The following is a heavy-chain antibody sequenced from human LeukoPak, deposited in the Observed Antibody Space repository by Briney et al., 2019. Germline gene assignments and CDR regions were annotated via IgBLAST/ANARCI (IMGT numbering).Heavy chain of an antibody. Sequence: GASVKVSCKASGYTFTSYGIRWVRQAPGQGLEWMGWISAYNGNTNYAQKLQGRVTMTTDTSTSTAYMELRSLRSDDTAVYYCARDTRARANAYGMDVWGQGTTVTVS. D-gene: IGHD3-3*01. V-gene: IGHV1-18*01. CDR1: GYTFTSYG. CDR2: ISAYNGNT. J-gene: IGHJ6*02. CDR3: ARDTRARANAYGMDV.